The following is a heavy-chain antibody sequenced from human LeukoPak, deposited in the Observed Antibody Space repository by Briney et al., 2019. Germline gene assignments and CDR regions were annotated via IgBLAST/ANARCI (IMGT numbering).Heavy chain of an antibody. V-gene: IGHV3-30*04. CDR1: GFTFSSYA. CDR2: ISYDGSNK. D-gene: IGHD3-10*01. J-gene: IGHJ5*02. Sequence: GGSLRLSCAASGFTFSSYAMHWVRQAPGKGLEWVAVISYDGSNKYYADSVKGRFTISRDNSKNTLYLQMNSLRAEDTAVYYCARLLLWFGEPAKGSMSWGQGTLVTVSS. CDR3: ARLLLWFGEPAKGSMS.